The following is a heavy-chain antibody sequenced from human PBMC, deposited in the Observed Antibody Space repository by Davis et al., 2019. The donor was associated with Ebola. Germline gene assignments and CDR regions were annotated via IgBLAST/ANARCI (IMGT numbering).Heavy chain of an antibody. CDR1: GGSISSYY. CDR3: ARSQTTVVTGWFDP. V-gene: IGHV4-59*01. Sequence: MPSETLSLTCTVSGGSISSYYWSWIRQPPGKGLEWIGYIYYSGSTNYNPSLKSRVTISVDTSKNQFSLKLSSVTAADTAVYYCARSQTTVVTGWFDPWGQGTLVTVPS. J-gene: IGHJ5*02. CDR2: IYYSGST. D-gene: IGHD4-23*01.